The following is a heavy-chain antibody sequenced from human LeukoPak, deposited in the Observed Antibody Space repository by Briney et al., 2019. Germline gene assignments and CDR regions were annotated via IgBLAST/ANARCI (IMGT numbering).Heavy chain of an antibody. D-gene: IGHD3-3*01. CDR1: GFTFSRYW. CDR2: ISGSGGST. J-gene: IGHJ4*02. V-gene: IGHV3-23*01. CDR3: AKDFEGDDFWSGYYLSN. Sequence: GGSLRLSCVDSGFTFSRYWMNWVRQAPGKGLEWVSAISGSGGSTYYADSVKGRFTISRDNSKNTLYLQMNSLRAEDTAVYYCAKDFEGDDFWSGYYLSNWGQGTLVTVSS.